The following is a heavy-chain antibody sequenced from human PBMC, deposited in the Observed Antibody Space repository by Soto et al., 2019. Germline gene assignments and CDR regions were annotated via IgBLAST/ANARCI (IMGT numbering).Heavy chain of an antibody. J-gene: IGHJ6*02. CDR2: IYYSGST. V-gene: IGHV4-39*01. Sequence: PSETLSLTCTVSGGSISSSIYYWGWIRQPPGKGLEWIGSIYYSGSTYYNPSLKIRVTISVDTSKNQFSLKLSSVTAADTAVYYCARLIYSSGWTRYYYYYGMDVWGQGTTATVSS. CDR3: ARLIYSSGWTRYYYYYGMDV. CDR1: GGSISSSIYY. D-gene: IGHD6-19*01.